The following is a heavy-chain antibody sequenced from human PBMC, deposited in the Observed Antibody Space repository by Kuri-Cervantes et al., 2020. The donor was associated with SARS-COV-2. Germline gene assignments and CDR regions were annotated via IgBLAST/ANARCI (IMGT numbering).Heavy chain of an antibody. Sequence: KVSCKGSGYSFTSYWIGWVRQMPGKGLEWMGIIYPGDSDTRYSPSFQGQVTISADKSISTAYLQWSSLKASDTAMYYCARLNSSWYPHYSDYWGQGTLVTVSS. CDR2: IYPGDSDT. V-gene: IGHV5-51*01. D-gene: IGHD6-13*01. CDR3: ARLNSSWYPHYSDY. CDR1: GYSFTSYW. J-gene: IGHJ4*02.